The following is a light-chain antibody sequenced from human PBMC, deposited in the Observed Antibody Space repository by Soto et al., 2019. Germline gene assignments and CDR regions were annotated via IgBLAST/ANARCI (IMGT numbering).Light chain of an antibody. Sequence: QSALTQPPSASGSPGQSVTISCTGTGNDVGGYNYVSWYQQYPGKAPKLIIYEVYKRPSGVPDRFSGSKSGNTASLTVSGLQAEDEADDYCASYAGSNNWGVFGGGTKVTVL. CDR3: ASYAGSNNWGV. V-gene: IGLV2-8*01. CDR1: GNDVGGYNY. CDR2: EVY. J-gene: IGLJ3*02.